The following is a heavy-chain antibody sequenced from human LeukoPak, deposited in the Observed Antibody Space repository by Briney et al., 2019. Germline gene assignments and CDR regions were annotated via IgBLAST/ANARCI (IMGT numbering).Heavy chain of an antibody. CDR1: GGSISSSSYY. V-gene: IGHV4-39*02. CDR3: ARAPRENFDY. J-gene: IGHJ4*02. Sequence: SETLSLTCTVSGGSISSSSYYWGWLRQPPGKGLVWIGSIYCSGSTHYNPTLKIRVTISVDTSKNHFPLKLSSVTAADTAVYDCARAPRENFDYWGQGTLVTVSS. CDR2: IYCSGST.